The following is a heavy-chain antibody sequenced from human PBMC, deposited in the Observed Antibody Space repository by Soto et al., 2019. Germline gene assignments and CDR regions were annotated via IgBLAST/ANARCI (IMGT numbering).Heavy chain of an antibody. Sequence: SVKVSCKASGGTFSSYATSWVRQAPGQGLEWMGGIIPIFGTANYAQKFQGRVTITADESTSTAYMELSSLRSEDTAVYYCARLVLDWNLGWPFDYWGQGTLVTVSS. D-gene: IGHD1-7*01. CDR1: GGTFSSYA. CDR3: ARLVLDWNLGWPFDY. CDR2: IIPIFGTA. V-gene: IGHV1-69*13. J-gene: IGHJ4*02.